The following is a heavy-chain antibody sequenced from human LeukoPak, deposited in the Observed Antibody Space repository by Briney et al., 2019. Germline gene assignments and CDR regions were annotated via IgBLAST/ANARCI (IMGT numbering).Heavy chain of an antibody. CDR1: GYTFTSYG. CDR3: ARGRSRGVDDFDY. CDR2: ISPYNGNT. D-gene: IGHD3-10*01. J-gene: IGHJ4*02. Sequence: ASVKVSCKASGYTFTSYGISWVRQAPGQGLEWMGWISPYNGNTNYAQILQGRVTMTTDTSTSTAYMALRSLRSEDTAVYYCARGRSRGVDDFDYWGQGTLVTVSS. V-gene: IGHV1-18*01.